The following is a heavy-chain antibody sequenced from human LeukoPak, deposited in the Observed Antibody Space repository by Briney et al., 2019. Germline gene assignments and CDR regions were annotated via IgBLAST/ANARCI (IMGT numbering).Heavy chain of an antibody. CDR2: NYPGDSEA. V-gene: IGHV5-51*01. J-gene: IGHJ3*01. CDR3: ARCKAVAGTMNAFDF. CDR1: GYSFTSYW. Sequence: GESLQISCKGSGYSFTSYWIGWVRQMPGKELEWMGINYPGDSEARYSPSFQGQVTISADKSISTAYLQWSSLKASDTATYYCARCKAVAGTMNAFDFWGQGTSVTVSS. D-gene: IGHD6-19*01.